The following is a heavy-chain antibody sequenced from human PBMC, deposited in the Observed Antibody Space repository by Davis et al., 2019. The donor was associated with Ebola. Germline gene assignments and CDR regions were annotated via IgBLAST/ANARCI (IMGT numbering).Heavy chain of an antibody. CDR1: GFTFSSYL. CDR3: ASLHDSGYVSDY. Sequence: PGGSLRLSCAASGFTFSSYLMTWVRQAPGKGLEWVASIRQDGSETHYVDSVKGRFTISRDNAKNLMYLQLNGLRGEDTAVYYCASLHDSGYVSDYWGQGTLVTVSS. D-gene: IGHD5-12*01. CDR2: IRQDGSET. V-gene: IGHV3-7*01. J-gene: IGHJ4*02.